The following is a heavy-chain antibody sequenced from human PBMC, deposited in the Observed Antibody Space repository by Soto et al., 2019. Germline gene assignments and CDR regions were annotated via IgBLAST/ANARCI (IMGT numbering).Heavy chain of an antibody. V-gene: IGHV4-39*01. CDR2: INYGGTP. J-gene: IGHJ5*02. Sequence: SETLSLTCSVCRGYIRGSTLYWGWIRQPPGKGLEWIAIINYGGTPYFDVSLKSRVTIYVDTSKNQFSLKLTSVTAADTAVYYCVRYDPDHYNGGWFDPWGQG. CDR1: RGYIRGSTLY. CDR3: VRYDPDHYNGGWFDP. D-gene: IGHD3-10*01.